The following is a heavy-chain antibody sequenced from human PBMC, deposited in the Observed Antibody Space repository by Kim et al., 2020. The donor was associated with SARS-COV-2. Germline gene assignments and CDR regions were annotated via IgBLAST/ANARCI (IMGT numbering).Heavy chain of an antibody. CDR2: ISYDGSNK. CDR3: AREKEIVVVVAATLAY. J-gene: IGHJ4*02. Sequence: GGSLRLSCAASGFTFSSYGMHWVRQAPGKGLEWVAVISYDGSNKYYADSVKGRFTISRDNSKNTLYLQMNSLRAEDTAVYYCAREKEIVVVVAATLAYWGQGTLVTVSS. D-gene: IGHD2-15*01. V-gene: IGHV3-33*05. CDR1: GFTFSSYG.